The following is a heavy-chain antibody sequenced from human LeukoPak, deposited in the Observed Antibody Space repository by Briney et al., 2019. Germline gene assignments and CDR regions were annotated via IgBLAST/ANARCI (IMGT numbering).Heavy chain of an antibody. V-gene: IGHV1-8*01. Sequence: ASVKVSCKASGYTFTSYDINWVRQATGQGLEWMGWMNPNSGNTGYAQKFQGRVTMTRNTSISTAYMELSSLRSEDTAVYYCARSLPPILVVIAAGYYYGLDVWGQGTTVTVSS. CDR1: GYTFTSYD. CDR2: MNPNSGNT. D-gene: IGHD2-21*01. CDR3: ARSLPPILVVIAAGYYYGLDV. J-gene: IGHJ6*02.